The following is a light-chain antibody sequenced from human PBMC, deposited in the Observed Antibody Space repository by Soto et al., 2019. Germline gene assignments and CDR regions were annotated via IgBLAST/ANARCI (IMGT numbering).Light chain of an antibody. J-gene: IGLJ1*01. CDR1: SSDVGGYDY. CDR3: SSYTGGNPSYV. CDR2: EVT. Sequence: QSALTQPPSASGSPGQSVTISCTGTSSDVGGYDYVSWYQQHPGKAPKLMIYEVTIRPSGVSDRFSGSKSGNTASLTVSGLQAEDEADYYCSSYTGGNPSYVFXTGTKPTVL. V-gene: IGLV2-8*01.